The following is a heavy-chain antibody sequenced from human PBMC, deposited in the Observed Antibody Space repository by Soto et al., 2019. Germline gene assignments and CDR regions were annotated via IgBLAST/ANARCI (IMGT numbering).Heavy chain of an antibody. CDR1: GGTFSSYT. D-gene: IGHD3-10*01. CDR2: IIPILGIA. Sequence: QVQLVQSGAEVKKPGSSVKVSCKASGGTFSSYTISWVRQAPGQGLEWMGRIIPILGIANYAQKFQGRVTITADKSTSTASRELSSLRSEDTAVYYCASLMSSGYYYGMDVWGQGTTVTVSS. CDR3: ASLMSSGYYYGMDV. V-gene: IGHV1-69*02. J-gene: IGHJ6*02.